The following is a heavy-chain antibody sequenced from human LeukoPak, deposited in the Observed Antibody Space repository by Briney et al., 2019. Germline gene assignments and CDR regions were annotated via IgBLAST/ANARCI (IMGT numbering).Heavy chain of an antibody. CDR1: GGSISSGGYY. V-gene: IGHV4-61*08. J-gene: IGHJ4*02. CDR2: IYYSGST. CDR3: ARGYSSSSYYFDY. D-gene: IGHD6-13*01. Sequence: SETLSLTCTVSGGSISSGGYYWSWIRQPPGKGLEWIGYIYYSGSTNYNPSLKSRVTISVDTSKNQFSLKLSSVTAADTAVYYCARGYSSSSYYFDYWGQGTLVTVSS.